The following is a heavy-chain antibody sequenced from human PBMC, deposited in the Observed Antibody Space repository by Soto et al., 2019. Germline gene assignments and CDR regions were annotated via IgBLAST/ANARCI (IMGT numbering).Heavy chain of an antibody. Sequence: EVQVVESGGTLVMSGGSLRLSCTVSGLTFRDAWVAWARQAPGKGLEWIGRIKSKGGGGTADYAASVVGRFTISRDDSRRTISLQMNRLQPDDPALFYCAWMNTVTSIGIWGQGTLVTVSS. CDR2: IKSKGGGGTA. CDR1: GLTFRDAW. J-gene: IGHJ4*02. V-gene: IGHV3-15*02. D-gene: IGHD4-17*01. CDR3: AWMNTVTSIGI.